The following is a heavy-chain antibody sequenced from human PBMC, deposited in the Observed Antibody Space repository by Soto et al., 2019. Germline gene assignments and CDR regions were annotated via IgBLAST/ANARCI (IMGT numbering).Heavy chain of an antibody. CDR2: ISGSGGST. Sequence: GGSLILSCAASGFTFSSGAMSWVRQAPGKGLEWVSAISGSGGSTYYADSVKGRFTISRDNSKNTLYLQMNSLRAEDTAVYYCAKDHIGLWFEESYRLDYWGQGTLVTVSS. J-gene: IGHJ4*01. CDR1: GFTFSSGA. V-gene: IGHV3-23*01. CDR3: AKDHIGLWFEESYRLDY. D-gene: IGHD3-10*01.